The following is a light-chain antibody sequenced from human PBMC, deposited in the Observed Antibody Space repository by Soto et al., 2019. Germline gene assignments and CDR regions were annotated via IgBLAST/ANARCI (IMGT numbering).Light chain of an antibody. V-gene: IGKV1-5*03. Sequence: DIHMTQSPSSLSASVGYRFTITCRASQSISSWLAWYQQKPVKAPKLLXYXASSLESGVPSRLSGSGSGTEFTLTISSLQPDDFATYYCQQYNSYSQTWTFGQGTKVDIK. CDR2: XAS. J-gene: IGKJ1*01. CDR3: QQYNSYSQTWT. CDR1: QSISSW.